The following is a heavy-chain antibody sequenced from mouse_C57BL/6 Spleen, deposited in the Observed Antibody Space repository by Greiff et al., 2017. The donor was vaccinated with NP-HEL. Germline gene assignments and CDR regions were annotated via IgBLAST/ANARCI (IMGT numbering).Heavy chain of an antibody. V-gene: IGHV1-50*01. CDR1: GYTFTSYW. CDR2: IDPSDSYT. D-gene: IGHD2-1*01. J-gene: IGHJ2*01. Sequence: QVQLQQPGAELVKPGASVKLSCKASGYTFTSYWMQWVKQRPGQGLEWIGEIDPSDSYTNYNQKFKGKATLTVDTSSSTAYMQLSSLTSEDSAVYYCARRAIYYGNYHDYWGHGTTLTVSS. CDR3: ARRAIYYGNYHDY.